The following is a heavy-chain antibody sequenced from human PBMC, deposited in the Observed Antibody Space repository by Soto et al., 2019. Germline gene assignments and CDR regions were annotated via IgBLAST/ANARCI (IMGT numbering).Heavy chain of an antibody. V-gene: IGHV3-30*04. CDR2: VSFDGKVT. J-gene: IGHJ4*02. CDR3: AREPYGYSQYFDY. D-gene: IGHD5-18*01. CDR1: GFTFNSFS. Sequence: QVQLVESGGGMAQAGTSLRLSCTGSGFTFNSFSQHWVRQGPDKGLEWVAVVSFDGKVTYYADSVKGRSTVSRDISKNTIYLQANSLRPEDTAVYYCAREPYGYSQYFDYWGQGTPVTVSS.